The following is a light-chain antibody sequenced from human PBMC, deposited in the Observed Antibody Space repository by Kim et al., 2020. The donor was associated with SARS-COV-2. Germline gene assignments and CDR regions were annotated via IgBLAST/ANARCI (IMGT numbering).Light chain of an antibody. CDR1: NIGSKS. J-gene: IGLJ1*01. Sequence: SYELTQPPSVSVAPGKTARITCGADNIGSKSVHWYQQKPGQAPVLVIYYSSDRPSGIPERFSGSNSGNTATLTISRVEAGDEADYYCQVWDDNSDHYVFGTGTKVTV. V-gene: IGLV3-21*04. CDR3: QVWDDNSDHYV. CDR2: YSS.